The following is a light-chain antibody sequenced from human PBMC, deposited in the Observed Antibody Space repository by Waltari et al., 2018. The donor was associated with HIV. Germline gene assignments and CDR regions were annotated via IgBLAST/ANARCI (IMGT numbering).Light chain of an antibody. CDR3: QQYYSTIT. CDR2: WAP. V-gene: IGKV4-1*01. Sequence: DIVMTQSPDSLAVSLGERATLHCRSRQSVLYNSNNKDYLAWYQEKPGQPPKLLIYWAPTRDSGVPDRFSGSGSGTDFTLNISSLQAEDVAVYYCQQYYSTITFGQGTRLEIK. CDR1: QSVLYNSNNKDY. J-gene: IGKJ5*01.